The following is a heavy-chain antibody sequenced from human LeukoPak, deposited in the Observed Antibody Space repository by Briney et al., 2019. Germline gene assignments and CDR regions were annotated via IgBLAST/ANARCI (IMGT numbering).Heavy chain of an antibody. CDR3: ARDKQLVQGGGVY. V-gene: IGHV3-21*01. CDR2: ISSSSSYI. Sequence: GGSLRRSCAASGFTFSSYSMNWVRQAPGKGLEWVSSISSSSSYIYYADSVKGRFTISRDNAKNSLYLQMNSLRAEDTAVYYCARDKQLVQGGGVYWGQGTLVTVSS. D-gene: IGHD6-6*01. CDR1: GFTFSSYS. J-gene: IGHJ4*02.